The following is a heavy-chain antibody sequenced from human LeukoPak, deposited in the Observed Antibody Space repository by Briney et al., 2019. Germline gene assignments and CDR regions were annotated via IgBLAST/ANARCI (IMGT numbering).Heavy chain of an antibody. V-gene: IGHV3-20*04. CDR2: INWNGGST. CDR3: ARDRGNQRGYYYYYMDV. D-gene: IGHD1-14*01. J-gene: IGHJ6*03. CDR1: GFTFDDYG. Sequence: GGSLRLSCAASGFTFDDYGMSWVRQAPGKGLEWVSGINWNGGSTGYADSVKGRFTISRDNAKNSLYLQMNRLRAEDTAVYYCARDRGNQRGYYYYYMDVWGKGTTVTVSS.